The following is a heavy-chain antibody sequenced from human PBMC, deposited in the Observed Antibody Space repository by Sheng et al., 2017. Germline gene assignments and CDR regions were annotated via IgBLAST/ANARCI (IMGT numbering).Heavy chain of an antibody. CDR2: ITAYSGDT. CDR1: GYIGTHYG. Sequence: QVQLEQSGPDVKKPGASVKVSCKASGYIGTHYGLSWVRQAPGQGLEWVGWITAYSGDTNYAQKLQDRVTMTIDISTNTAHMELRSLRFDDTAMYYCARDIGDWNDVWAFNLWGHGTMVTVSS. D-gene: IGHD1-1*01. J-gene: IGHJ3*01. V-gene: IGHV1-18*01. CDR3: ARDIGDWNDVWAFNL.